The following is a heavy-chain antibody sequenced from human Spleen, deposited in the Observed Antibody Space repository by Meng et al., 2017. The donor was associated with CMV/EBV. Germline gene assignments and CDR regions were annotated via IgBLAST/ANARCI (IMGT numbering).Heavy chain of an antibody. CDR1: GFTFSTYG. Sequence: GESLKIPCAASGFTFSTYGMNWVRQAPGKGLEWVAFIRYDGSNKYYADSVKGRFTISRDNSKNTLYLQMTSLRAEDTAVYYCAKDGYCSGSSCYTDAFDIWGQGTMVTVSS. CDR3: AKDGYCSGSSCYTDAFDI. J-gene: IGHJ3*02. CDR2: IRYDGSNK. D-gene: IGHD2-2*02. V-gene: IGHV3-30*02.